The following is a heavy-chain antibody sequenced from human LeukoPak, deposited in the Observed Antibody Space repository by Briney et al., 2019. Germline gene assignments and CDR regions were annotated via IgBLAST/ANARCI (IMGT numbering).Heavy chain of an antibody. CDR3: ARRDQLLFYYYYMDV. CDR2: ITISGGNT. CDR1: GFTFSNYA. D-gene: IGHD2-2*01. V-gene: IGHV3-23*01. J-gene: IGHJ6*03. Sequence: PGGSLRLSCAASGFTFSNYAMNWVRPAPGKGLEWVSTITISGGNTYYADSVKGRFTISRDNSKNTLYLQMNSLRAEDTAVYYCARRDQLLFYYYYMDVWGKGTTVTVSS.